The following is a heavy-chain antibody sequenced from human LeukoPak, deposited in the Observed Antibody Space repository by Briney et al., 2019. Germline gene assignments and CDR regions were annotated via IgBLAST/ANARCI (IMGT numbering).Heavy chain of an antibody. D-gene: IGHD6-13*01. CDR2: IYYSGST. CDR1: GDSISSSNYY. V-gene: IGHV4-39*07. Sequence: SETLSLTCTVSGDSISSSNYYWGWIRQPPGKGLEWIGSIYYSGSTYYNPSLKSRVTISIDTSKNQFSLKLSSVTAADTAVYFCARVAAAGNYYFDYWGQGTLVTVSS. J-gene: IGHJ4*02. CDR3: ARVAAAGNYYFDY.